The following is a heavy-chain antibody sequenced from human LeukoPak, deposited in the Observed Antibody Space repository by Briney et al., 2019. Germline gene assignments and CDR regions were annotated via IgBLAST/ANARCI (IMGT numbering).Heavy chain of an antibody. CDR2: IKDDGSDK. V-gene: IGHV3-7*01. Sequence: EGSLRLSCGASGFTFRNYWMNWVRQAPGKGLEWVANIKDDGSDKYYVDSVKGRFSISKDNAKNALYLQMNSLRAEDMAVYYCARDGRVVPAATSGGFDYWGQGTLVTVSS. CDR3: ARDGRVVPAATSGGFDY. CDR1: GFTFRNYW. J-gene: IGHJ4*02. D-gene: IGHD2-2*01.